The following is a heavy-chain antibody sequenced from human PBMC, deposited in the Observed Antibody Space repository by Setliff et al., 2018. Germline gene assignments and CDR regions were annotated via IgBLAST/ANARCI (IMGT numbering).Heavy chain of an antibody. CDR3: ARVTNWGLDLRFDP. CDR1: GDSISSYY. Sequence: SETLSLTSTVSGDSISSYYWSWIRQPPGKGLEWIGYINHSGSTNYNPSLKSRVTMSVATFENHFSLKLNSLTAADTAVYYCARVTNWGLDLRFDPWGQGILVTVSS. D-gene: IGHD7-27*01. J-gene: IGHJ5*02. CDR2: INHSGST. V-gene: IGHV4-59*01.